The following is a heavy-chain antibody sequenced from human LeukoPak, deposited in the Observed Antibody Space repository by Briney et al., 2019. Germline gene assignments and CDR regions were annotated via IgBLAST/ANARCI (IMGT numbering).Heavy chain of an antibody. CDR3: ARECRPGLFDY. Sequence: SETLSLTCTVSGGSISSYYWSWIRQPPGKGLEWIGYIYYSGSTNYNPSLKSRVTISVDTSKNQFSLKLSSVTAADTAVYYCARECRPGLFDYWGQGTLVTVSS. J-gene: IGHJ4*02. V-gene: IGHV4-59*01. CDR1: GGSISSYY. CDR2: IYYSGST. D-gene: IGHD1-14*01.